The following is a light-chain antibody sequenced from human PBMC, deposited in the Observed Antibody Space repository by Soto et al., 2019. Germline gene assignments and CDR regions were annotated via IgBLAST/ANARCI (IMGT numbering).Light chain of an antibody. CDR2: EVS. Sequence: QSVLTQPPSVSGSPGQSVTISCTGTSSDVGSYNRVSWYQQSPGTAPKLMIYEVSNRPSGVPDRFSGSKSGNTASLTISGLQAEDEADYYCSSYTSSNTLVFGGGTKVTVL. CDR3: SSYTSSNTLV. J-gene: IGLJ2*01. V-gene: IGLV2-18*02. CDR1: SSDVGSYNR.